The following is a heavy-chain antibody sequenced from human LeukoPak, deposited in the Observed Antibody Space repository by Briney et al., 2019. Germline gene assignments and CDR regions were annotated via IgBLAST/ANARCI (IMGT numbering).Heavy chain of an antibody. Sequence: PGGSLRLSCVASGFTFRSYSMSGVRQSPGKGLEGVSYISITSSTIYYADSVKGRFTISRDNAKNSLSLQMNSLRHEDTAVYYCARDVRFYFDNWGQGTLVTVSS. J-gene: IGHJ4*02. CDR2: ISITSSTI. CDR1: GFTFRSYS. CDR3: ARDVRFYFDN. V-gene: IGHV3-48*02.